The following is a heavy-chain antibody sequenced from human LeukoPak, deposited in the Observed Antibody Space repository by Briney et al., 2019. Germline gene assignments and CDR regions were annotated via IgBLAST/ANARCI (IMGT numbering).Heavy chain of an antibody. CDR3: ASRPSTVVTPFDY. CDR1: GGSISSSSYY. V-gene: IGHV4-39*07. J-gene: IGHJ4*02. D-gene: IGHD4-23*01. CDR2: IYYSGST. Sequence: SETLSLTFTVSGGSISSSSYYWGWIRQPPGKGLEWIGSIYYSGSTYYNPSLKSRVTISVDTSKNQFSLKLSSVTAADTAVYYCASRPSTVVTPFDYWGQGTLVTVSS.